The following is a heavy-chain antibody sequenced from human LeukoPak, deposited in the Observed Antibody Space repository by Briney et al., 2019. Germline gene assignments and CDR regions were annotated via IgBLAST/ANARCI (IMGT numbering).Heavy chain of an antibody. J-gene: IGHJ4*02. CDR1: GVTFSSYS. Sequence: GGSLRLSCAASGVTFSSYSFNWVRQAPGKGLEWVSFINGRSSTIYYGDSVKGRFTISRDNAKNSLFLQMNGLRAGDTAVYYCAKDAQRGFDYSNSLEYWGQGTLVTVSS. CDR2: INGRSSTI. D-gene: IGHD4-11*01. V-gene: IGHV3-48*01. CDR3: AKDAQRGFDYSNSLEY.